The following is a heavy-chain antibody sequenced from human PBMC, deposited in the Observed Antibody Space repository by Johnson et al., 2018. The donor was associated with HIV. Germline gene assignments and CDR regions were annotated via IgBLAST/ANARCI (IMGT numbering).Heavy chain of an antibody. Sequence: VQLVESGGGVVRPGGSLRLSCVASGFTFSSYWMSWVRQAPGKGLECVANIKKDASEKYYVDSLKGRFTNSSDNAKNSLYLQMNSLRAEDTAVYYCARDDDYSKVRAFDIWGQGTMVTVSS. V-gene: IGHV3-7*01. J-gene: IGHJ3*02. D-gene: IGHD4-11*01. CDR3: ARDDDYSKVRAFDI. CDR2: IKKDASEK. CDR1: GFTFSSYW.